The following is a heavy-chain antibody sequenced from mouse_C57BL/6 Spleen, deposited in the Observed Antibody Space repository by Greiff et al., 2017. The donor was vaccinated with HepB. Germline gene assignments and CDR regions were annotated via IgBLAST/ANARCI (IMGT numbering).Heavy chain of an antibody. V-gene: IGHV6-3*01. CDR2: IRLKSDNYAT. D-gene: IGHD2-3*01. J-gene: IGHJ2*01. CDR1: GFTFSNYW. Sequence: EVKLMESGGGLVQPGGSMKLSCVASGFTFSNYWMNWVRQSPEKGLEWVAQIRLKSDNYATHYAESVKGRFTISRDDSKSSVYLQMNNLRAEDTGIYYCTGRWAFDYWGQGTTLTVSS. CDR3: TGRWAFDY.